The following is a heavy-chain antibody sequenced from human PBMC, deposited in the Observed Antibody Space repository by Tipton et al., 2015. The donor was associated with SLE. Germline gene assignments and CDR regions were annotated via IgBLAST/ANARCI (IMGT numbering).Heavy chain of an antibody. Sequence: TLSLTCTVSGGSISSYYWSWIRQPPGKGLEWIGYVSYNGTTKYKSSLKSRVTMSLDKSKKQFSLKLTSVTAADTAVYYCATCTVRSPYGMDVWGQGTTVTVSS. CDR2: VSYNGTT. J-gene: IGHJ6*02. CDR3: ATCTVRSPYGMDV. CDR1: GGSISSYY. V-gene: IGHV4-59*01. D-gene: IGHD4-17*01.